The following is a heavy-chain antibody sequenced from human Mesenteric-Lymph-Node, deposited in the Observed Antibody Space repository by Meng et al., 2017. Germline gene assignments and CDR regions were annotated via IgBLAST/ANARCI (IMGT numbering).Heavy chain of an antibody. CDR1: GFTFSSYA. Sequence: GESLKISCAASGFTFSSYAMSWVRQAPGKGLEWVSAISGSGGSTYYADSVKGRFTISRDNSKNTLYLQMNSLRAEDTAVYYCAKDRVLRFLEWLRASTDYWGQGTLVTVSS. D-gene: IGHD3-3*01. CDR2: ISGSGGST. CDR3: AKDRVLRFLEWLRASTDY. J-gene: IGHJ4*02. V-gene: IGHV3-23*01.